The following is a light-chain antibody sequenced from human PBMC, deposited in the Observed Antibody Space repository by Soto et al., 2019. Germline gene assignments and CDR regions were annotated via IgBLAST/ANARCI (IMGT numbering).Light chain of an antibody. CDR2: EAS. V-gene: IGKV1-5*03. CDR3: QQSYTIPLI. CDR1: QSISSW. Sequence: DIQMTQSPSTLSASVGDRVTITCRASQSISSWLAWYQQKPGTAPKVLIYEASTLETGVPSRFSGIRSGTEFTLTVSSLQPDDFATYYCQQSYTIPLIFGGGTKVDIK. J-gene: IGKJ4*01.